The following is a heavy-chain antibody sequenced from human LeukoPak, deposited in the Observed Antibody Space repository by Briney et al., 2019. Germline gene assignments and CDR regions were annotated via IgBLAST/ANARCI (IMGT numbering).Heavy chain of an antibody. J-gene: IGHJ4*02. Sequence: GGSLRLPCEVSGVTLRKYWMHWVRQAPGKGLVWVSRINSDGNITAYADSVRGRFTISRDNAKNTLYLQMNSLRAEDTAVYYCSAVLLWGQGTLVTVSS. D-gene: IGHD2/OR15-2a*01. CDR1: GVTLRKYW. CDR2: INSDGNIT. CDR3: SAVLL. V-gene: IGHV3-74*01.